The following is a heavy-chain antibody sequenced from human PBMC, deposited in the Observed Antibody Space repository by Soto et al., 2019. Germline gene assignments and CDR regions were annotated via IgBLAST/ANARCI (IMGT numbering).Heavy chain of an antibody. V-gene: IGHV5-10-1*01. CDR3: ARKDKSGYFNWFDP. J-gene: IGHJ5*02. CDR2: IDPSDSYS. D-gene: IGHD3-22*01. Sequence: GESLKISCKASGYNFTTFWISWMRQVPGKGLEWMGRIDPSDSYSNYSPSFQGHITISADKSINTAYLHFSNLKASDTAVYFCARKDKSGYFNWFDPWGQGTLVTVSS. CDR1: GYNFTTFW.